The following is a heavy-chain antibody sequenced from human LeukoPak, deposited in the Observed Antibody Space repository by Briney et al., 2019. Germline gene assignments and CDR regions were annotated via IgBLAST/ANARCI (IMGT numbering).Heavy chain of an antibody. V-gene: IGHV4-4*08. Sequence: SETLSPTCTVSGGSMNNYYWSWIRQAPGKGLEWIGYISDSGSTNYNPSLKSRVTISVDMSKNQLSLKLSSVTAADTAVYYCATGQLLYGDSRGYWGQGTLVTVSS. CDR2: ISDSGST. CDR3: ATGQLLYGDSRGY. J-gene: IGHJ4*02. CDR1: GGSMNNYY. D-gene: IGHD4-17*01.